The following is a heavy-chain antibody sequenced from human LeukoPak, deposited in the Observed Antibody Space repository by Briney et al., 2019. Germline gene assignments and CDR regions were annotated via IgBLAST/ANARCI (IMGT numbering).Heavy chain of an antibody. Sequence: SETLSLTCTVSGGSISSYYWGWIRQPPGKGLEWIGYIYYSGSPNYNPSLKSRVTISVDTSKNQFSLKLSSVTAADTAVYYCARVVVTASHDAFDIWGQGTMVTVSS. CDR1: GGSISSYY. CDR2: IYYSGSP. CDR3: ARVVVTASHDAFDI. D-gene: IGHD2-21*02. J-gene: IGHJ3*02. V-gene: IGHV4-59*01.